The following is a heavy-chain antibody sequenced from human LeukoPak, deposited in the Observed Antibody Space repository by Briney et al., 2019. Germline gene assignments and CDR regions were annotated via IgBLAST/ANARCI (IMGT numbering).Heavy chain of an antibody. Sequence: PGGSLRLSCAASGFTFSSYAMSWVRQAPGKGLEWVSAISGSGGSAYYADSVKGRFTISRDNSKNTLYLQMNSLRAEDTAVYYCAKGTILTGAAGVFDYWGQGTLVTVSS. V-gene: IGHV3-23*01. J-gene: IGHJ4*02. CDR1: GFTFSSYA. D-gene: IGHD3-9*01. CDR3: AKGTILTGAAGVFDY. CDR2: ISGSGGSA.